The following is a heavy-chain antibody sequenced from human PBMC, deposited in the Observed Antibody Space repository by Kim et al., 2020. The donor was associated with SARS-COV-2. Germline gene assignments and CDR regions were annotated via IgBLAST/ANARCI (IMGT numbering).Heavy chain of an antibody. CDR3: ARNFYDYGDY. V-gene: IGHV3-33*01. J-gene: IGHJ4*02. D-gene: IGHD4-17*01. Sequence: GGSLRLSCAGSGFTFGNYGMHWVRQAPGKGLEWVCIIWSGGSRTHCADSVKGRFSISRDNSKNMVFLQMNDLRVEDTALYFCARNFYDYGDYWGQGTLVTVSS. CDR2: IWSGGSRT. CDR1: GFTFGNYG.